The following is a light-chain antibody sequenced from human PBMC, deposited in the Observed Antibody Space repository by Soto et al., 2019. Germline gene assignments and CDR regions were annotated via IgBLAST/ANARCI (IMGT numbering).Light chain of an antibody. CDR2: DVS. J-gene: IGLJ2*01. Sequence: QSALTQPASVSGSPGQSITISCTGTSSDVGGYNYVSWYQQYPGKAPKLIIYDVSNRPSGVSYRFSGSKSGETASLTISGLQGEDEADYYCSSHTGSNTLAFGGGTKVTVL. CDR3: SSHTGSNTLA. V-gene: IGLV2-14*03. CDR1: SSDVGGYNY.